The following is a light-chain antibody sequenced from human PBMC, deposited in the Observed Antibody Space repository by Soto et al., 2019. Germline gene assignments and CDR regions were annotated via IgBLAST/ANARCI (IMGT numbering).Light chain of an antibody. V-gene: IGKV3-20*01. J-gene: IGKJ1*01. CDR1: QSVRTNY. CDR3: QQYGSSPT. Sequence: ELVLTQSPVTLSLSPGERATLSCRASQSVRTNYLAWYQQKPGQAPRLLIYGASSRATGIPDRFRGSGSGTDFTLTISRLEPEDFVVYYCQQYGSSPTFGQGTKVDIK. CDR2: GAS.